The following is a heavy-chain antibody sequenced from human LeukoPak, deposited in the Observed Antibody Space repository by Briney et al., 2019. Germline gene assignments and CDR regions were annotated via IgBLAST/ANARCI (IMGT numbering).Heavy chain of an antibody. CDR2: ISSTDAGT. J-gene: IGHJ5*02. Sequence: PGGSLRLSCAASGFSLSSYAMSWVRQAPGKGLEWVSAISSTDAGTYHADSVRGRFTISRDSSKNTLYLQMNSLRAEDTAVYYCAKFFGDSGGNWFDPWGQGTLVTVSS. D-gene: IGHD2-21*01. CDR3: AKFFGDSGGNWFDP. V-gene: IGHV3-23*01. CDR1: GFSLSSYA.